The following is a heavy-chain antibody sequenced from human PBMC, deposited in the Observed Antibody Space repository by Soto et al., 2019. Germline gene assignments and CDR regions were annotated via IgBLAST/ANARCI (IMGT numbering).Heavy chain of an antibody. D-gene: IGHD6-6*01. Sequence: PVDSLKISCEGSGCSFTSSWFSWVRQMPGKGLGWRGRIDPSDSYTNYSPSFQGHVTISADKSISTAYLQWSSLKASDTAMYYCARHRLSRSGAFDIWGQGTMVTVSS. CDR2: IDPSDSYT. V-gene: IGHV5-10-1*01. CDR3: ARHRLSRSGAFDI. J-gene: IGHJ3*02. CDR1: GCSFTSSW.